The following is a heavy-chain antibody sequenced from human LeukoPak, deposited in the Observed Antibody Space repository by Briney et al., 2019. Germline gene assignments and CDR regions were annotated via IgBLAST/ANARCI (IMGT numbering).Heavy chain of an antibody. CDR2: ISPKSGVT. J-gene: IGHJ4*02. CDR1: GYTFNDYY. D-gene: IGHD3-22*01. Sequence: ASVKVSCKASGYTFNDYYIHWVRQGPRQGLEWMGWISPKSGVTNYEQKFQGRFTMARDTSLSTAYMELSSLRSDDTAVYFCARALGSYYDTSVYQAYWGQGTLVTVTS. V-gene: IGHV1-2*02. CDR3: ARALGSYYDTSVYQAY.